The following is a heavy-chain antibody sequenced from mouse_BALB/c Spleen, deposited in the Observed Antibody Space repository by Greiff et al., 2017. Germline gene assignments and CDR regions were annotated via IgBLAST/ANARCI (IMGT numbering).Heavy chain of an antibody. J-gene: IGHJ2*01. V-gene: IGHV1S137*01. D-gene: IGHD1-1*01. CDR2: ISTYYGDA. Sequence: VQLQQSGAELVRPGVSVKISCKGSGYTFTDYAMHWVKQSHAKSLEWIGVISTYYGDASYNQKFKGKATMTVDKSSSTAYMELARLTSEDSAIYYCARNRYYGSSLFDYWGQGTTLTVSS. CDR1: GYTFTDYA. CDR3: ARNRYYGSSLFDY.